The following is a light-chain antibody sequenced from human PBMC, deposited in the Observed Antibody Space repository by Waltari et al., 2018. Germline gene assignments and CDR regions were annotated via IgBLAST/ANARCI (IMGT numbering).Light chain of an antibody. CDR2: NSS. Sequence: VMTQSPATLSVSPGESATLSCRASQSISINLAWYQQKPGRAPRLLIYNSSTMGTGVPARFSGRGSGTEFTLTISSLQSEDFAVYYCQQYDNWPPWTFGQGTKVEI. J-gene: IGKJ1*01. V-gene: IGKV3-15*01. CDR3: QQYDNWPPWT. CDR1: QSISIN.